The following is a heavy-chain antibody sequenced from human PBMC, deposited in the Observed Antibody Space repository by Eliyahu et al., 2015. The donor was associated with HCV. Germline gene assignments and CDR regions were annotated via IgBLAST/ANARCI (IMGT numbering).Heavy chain of an antibody. V-gene: IGHV2-70*04. Sequence: QVTLKESGPALVKPTQTLTLTCTVSGFSLISDAVRVNWLRQPPGKAPEWLARLDWDEDKYYSTSLQTRLTISKDTSKNQVVLTMTNMDPVDTGTYYCAISGGSTGYFDDWGQGVVVTVSS. CDR1: GFSLISDAVR. D-gene: IGHD1-26*01. J-gene: IGHJ4*02. CDR2: LDWDEDK. CDR3: AISGGSTGYFDD.